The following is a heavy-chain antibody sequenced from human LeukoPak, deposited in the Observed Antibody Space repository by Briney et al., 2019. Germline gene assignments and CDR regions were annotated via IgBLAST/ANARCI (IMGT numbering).Heavy chain of an antibody. D-gene: IGHD3-10*01. Sequence: PSETLSLTCAVYGGSFSGYYWSWIRQPPGKGLEWIGEINHSGSTNYNPSLKSRVTISVDTSKNQFSLKMTSVTAADTAIYYCAREDSASGRGLGSWGQGTLVTVSS. CDR2: INHSGST. CDR1: GGSFSGYY. J-gene: IGHJ5*02. CDR3: AREDSASGRGLGS. V-gene: IGHV4-34*01.